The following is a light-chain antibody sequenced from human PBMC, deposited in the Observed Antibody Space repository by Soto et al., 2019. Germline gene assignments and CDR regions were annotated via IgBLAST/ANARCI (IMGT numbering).Light chain of an antibody. V-gene: IGLV2-14*01. Sequence: QSALTQPASVSGSPGQSITISCTGTSSDVGGYDFVSWYQQHPGKAPKLIIYEVSNRPSGVSHRFSGSKSGNTASLTISGLQAEDEADYYCNSYTRTSARVFGGGTKLTVL. CDR3: NSYTRTSARV. CDR1: SSDVGGYDF. J-gene: IGLJ3*02. CDR2: EVS.